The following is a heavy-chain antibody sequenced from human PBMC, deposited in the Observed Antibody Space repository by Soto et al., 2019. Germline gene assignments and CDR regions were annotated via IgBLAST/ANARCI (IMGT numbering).Heavy chain of an antibody. CDR3: AKDGWEDPVTTDYYYYMDV. CDR1: GYTFSSYG. J-gene: IGHJ6*03. Sequence: QVQLVESGGGVVQPGRSLRLSCVASGYTFSSYGMHWVRQAPGKGLEWVAVISYDGSNKYYADSVKGRFTISRDNSKNTLYLQMNSLRAEDTAVYYCAKDGWEDPVTTDYYYYMDVWGKGTTVTVSS. CDR2: ISYDGSNK. V-gene: IGHV3-30*18. D-gene: IGHD4-17*01.